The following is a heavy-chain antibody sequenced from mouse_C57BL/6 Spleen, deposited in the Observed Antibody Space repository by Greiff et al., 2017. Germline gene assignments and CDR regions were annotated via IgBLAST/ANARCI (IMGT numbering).Heavy chain of an antibody. Sequence: VQLQQSGPELVKPGASVKISCKASGYTFTDYYMNWVKQSHGKSLEWIGDINPNNGGTSYNQKFKGKATLTVAKSSSTAYMELRSLTSEDSAVYYCARLYGNYEFAYWGQGTLVTVAA. J-gene: IGHJ3*01. CDR2: INPNNGGT. D-gene: IGHD2-1*01. CDR3: ARLYGNYEFAY. V-gene: IGHV1-26*01. CDR1: GYTFTDYY.